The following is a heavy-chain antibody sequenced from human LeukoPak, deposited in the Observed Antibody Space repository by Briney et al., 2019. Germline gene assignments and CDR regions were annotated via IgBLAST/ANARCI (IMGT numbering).Heavy chain of an antibody. Sequence: PSETLSLTCTVSGGSIRSSGYYWGWIRQPPGKGLDWIGSIHYSGSTYYNPSLKSRVTISVDTSKNQFSLKLSSVTAADTAVYYCARRAAPFLVAAAGTVDYWGQGTLVTVSS. D-gene: IGHD6-13*01. V-gene: IGHV4-39*01. CDR2: IHYSGST. CDR3: ARRAAPFLVAAAGTVDY. J-gene: IGHJ4*02. CDR1: GGSIRSSGYY.